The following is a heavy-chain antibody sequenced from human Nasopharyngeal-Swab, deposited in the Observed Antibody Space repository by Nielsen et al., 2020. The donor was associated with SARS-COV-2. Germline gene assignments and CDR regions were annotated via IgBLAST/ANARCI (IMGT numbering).Heavy chain of an antibody. D-gene: IGHD2-2*01. J-gene: IGHJ5*02. CDR3: AKYAPATNWFDP. V-gene: IGHV3-21*01. Sequence: GGSLRLSCAASGFTFSSYSMNWVRQAPGKGLEWVSSISSSSSYIYYADSVKGRFTISRDNAKNSLYLQMNSLRAEDTAVYYCAKYAPATNWFDPWGQGTLVTVSS. CDR1: GFTFSSYS. CDR2: ISSSSSYI.